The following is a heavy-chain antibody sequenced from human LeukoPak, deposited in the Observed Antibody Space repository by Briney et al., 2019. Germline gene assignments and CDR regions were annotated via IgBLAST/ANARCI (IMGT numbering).Heavy chain of an antibody. CDR1: GYTFTGYY. J-gene: IGHJ4*02. CDR3: ARGFVNRWQQLGSY. Sequence: GASVKVSCKASGYTFTGYYMHWMRQAPGQGLEWMGWINPNSGGTNYAQKFQGRVTMTRDTSISTAYMELSRLRSDDTAVYYCARGFVNRWQQLGSYWGQGTLVTVSS. D-gene: IGHD6-13*01. V-gene: IGHV1-2*02. CDR2: INPNSGGT.